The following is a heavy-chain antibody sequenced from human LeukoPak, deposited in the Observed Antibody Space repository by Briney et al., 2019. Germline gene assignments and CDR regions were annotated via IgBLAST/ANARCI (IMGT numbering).Heavy chain of an antibody. D-gene: IGHD2-15*01. CDR2: INPSGGST. CDR1: GYTFTSYY. J-gene: IGHJ6*02. Sequence: ASVKVSCKASGYTFTSYYMHWVRQAPGQGLEWMGIINPSGGSTSYAQKFQGRVTMTRDTSTSTVYMELSSLRSEDTAVYYCAREVMMWYSLNRNHGMDVWGQGTTVTVSS. V-gene: IGHV1-46*01. CDR3: AREVMMWYSLNRNHGMDV.